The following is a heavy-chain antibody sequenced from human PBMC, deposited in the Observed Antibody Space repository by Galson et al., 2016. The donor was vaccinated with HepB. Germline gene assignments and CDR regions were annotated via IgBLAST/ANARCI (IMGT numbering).Heavy chain of an antibody. Sequence: SETLSLTCAVYGGSFSGYYWSWIRQPPGKGLEWIGQINHSGSTNYNPSLKSRVTISVDTSKNQFALKLSSVTAADTAVYYCARERSYGPFHWFDPWGQGTLVTVSS. CDR1: GGSFSGYY. CDR3: ARERSYGPFHWFDP. D-gene: IGHD5-18*01. V-gene: IGHV4-34*01. CDR2: INHSGST. J-gene: IGHJ5*02.